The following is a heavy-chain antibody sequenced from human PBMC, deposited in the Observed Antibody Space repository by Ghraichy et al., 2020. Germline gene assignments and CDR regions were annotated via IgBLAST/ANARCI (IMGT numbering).Heavy chain of an antibody. V-gene: IGHV3-23*01. CDR1: GFTFSSYA. CDR3: AKGTYYDYIWGSYRYQGYFDY. D-gene: IGHD3-16*02. Sequence: GWSLRLSCAASGFTFSSYAMSWVRQAPGKGLEWVSAISGSGGSTYYADSVKGRFTISRDNSKNTLYLQMNSLRAEDTAVYYCAKGTYYDYIWGSYRYQGYFDYWGQGTLVTVSS. CDR2: ISGSGGST. J-gene: IGHJ4*02.